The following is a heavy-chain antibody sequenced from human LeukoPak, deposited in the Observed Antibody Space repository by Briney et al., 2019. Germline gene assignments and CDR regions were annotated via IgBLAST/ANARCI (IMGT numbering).Heavy chain of an antibody. CDR1: GGSFSGYY. CDR2: INHSGST. CDR3: ARGGSMYSSNYYTLSYMDV. J-gene: IGHJ6*03. V-gene: IGHV4-34*01. Sequence: PSETLSLTGAVYGGSFSGYYWSWIRQRPGKGLECIGEINHSGSTNYNPSLKSRVTISVDTSKNQFSLKLSSVTAADTAVYYCARGGSMYSSNYYTLSYMDVWGKGTTVTVSS. D-gene: IGHD6-13*01.